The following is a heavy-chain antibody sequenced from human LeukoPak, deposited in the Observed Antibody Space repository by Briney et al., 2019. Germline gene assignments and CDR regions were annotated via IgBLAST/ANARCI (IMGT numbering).Heavy chain of an antibody. CDR2: IYYSGRT. Sequence: SETLSLTCAVPGGSISSHYWSWIRQPPGKRLEWIGFIYYSGRTRYNPSLHSRVTISADTSKNHLSLKLTSVTAADTAVYYCARLLDNDSSGDPDTFDMWGQGIMVTVSS. D-gene: IGHD3-22*01. CDR3: ARLLDNDSSGDPDTFDM. CDR1: GGSISSHY. J-gene: IGHJ3*02. V-gene: IGHV4-59*11.